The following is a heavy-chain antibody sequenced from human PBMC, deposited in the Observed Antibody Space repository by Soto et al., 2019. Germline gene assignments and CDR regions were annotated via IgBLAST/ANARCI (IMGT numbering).Heavy chain of an antibody. Sequence: GESLKISCKGSGYSFTSYWIGWVRQMPGKGLEWMGIIYPGDSDTRYSPSFQGQVTISADKSISTAYLQWSSLKASDTAMYYCASWPTGFWSGPFSTNEKSADYWGQGTLVTVSS. CDR1: GYSFTSYW. J-gene: IGHJ4*02. D-gene: IGHD3-3*01. CDR3: ASWPTGFWSGPFSTNEKSADY. V-gene: IGHV5-51*01. CDR2: IYPGDSDT.